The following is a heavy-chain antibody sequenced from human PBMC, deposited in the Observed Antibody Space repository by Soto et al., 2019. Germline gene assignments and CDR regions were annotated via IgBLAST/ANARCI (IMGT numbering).Heavy chain of an antibody. V-gene: IGHV3-33*01. J-gene: IGHJ4*02. D-gene: IGHD6-13*01. CDR1: GFTSSSYG. Sequence: GGSLRLSCAASGFTSSSYGMHWVRQAPGKGLEWVAVIWYDGSNKYYADSVKGRFTISRDNSKNTLYLQMNSLRAEDTAVYYCARDRSSSWPPLHWGQGTLVTVSS. CDR2: IWYDGSNK. CDR3: ARDRSSSWPPLH.